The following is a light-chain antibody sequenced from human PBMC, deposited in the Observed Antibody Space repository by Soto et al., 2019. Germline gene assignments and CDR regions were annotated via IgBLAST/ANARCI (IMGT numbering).Light chain of an antibody. Sequence: DIQMTQSPSTLSASVGDRVTITCRASQSINRWLAWYQQKPGKAPKVLIWDATTLHRGVSSRFSGSGFGTEFTLTISSLQPDDFATYYCQQYTNYPWTFGQGTKVDNK. CDR1: QSINRW. V-gene: IGKV1-5*01. CDR3: QQYTNYPWT. J-gene: IGKJ1*01. CDR2: DAT.